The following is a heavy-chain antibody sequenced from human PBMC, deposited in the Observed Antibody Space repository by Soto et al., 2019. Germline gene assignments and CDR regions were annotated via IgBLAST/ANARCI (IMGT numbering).Heavy chain of an antibody. Sequence: HPGGSLRLSCAASGFTFSSYSMNWVRQAPGKGLEWVSYISSSSSTIYYADSVKGRFTISRDNAKNSLYLQMNSLRDEDTAVYYCARAYYDFWSGYYGAGFDYWGQGTLVTDSS. D-gene: IGHD3-3*01. CDR3: ARAYYDFWSGYYGAGFDY. CDR1: GFTFSSYS. J-gene: IGHJ4*02. CDR2: ISSSSSTI. V-gene: IGHV3-48*02.